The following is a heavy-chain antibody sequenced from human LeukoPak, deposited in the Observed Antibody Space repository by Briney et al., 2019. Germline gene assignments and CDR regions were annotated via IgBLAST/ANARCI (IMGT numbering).Heavy chain of an antibody. CDR1: GFTFNIYW. CDR2: IYSGGST. J-gene: IGHJ4*02. V-gene: IGHV3-53*01. Sequence: PGGSLRLSCAASGFTFNIYWMTWVRQAPGKGLEWVSVIYSGGSTYYADSVKGRFTISRDNSKNTLYLQMNSLRAEDTAVYYCARGVGSGSRLRAGDYWGQGTLVTVSS. D-gene: IGHD1-26*01. CDR3: ARGVGSGSRLRAGDY.